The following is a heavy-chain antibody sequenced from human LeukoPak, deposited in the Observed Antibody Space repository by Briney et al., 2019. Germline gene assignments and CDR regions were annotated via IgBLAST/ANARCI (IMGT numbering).Heavy chain of an antibody. CDR2: IYYSGST. D-gene: IGHD2-2*01. J-gene: IGHJ5*02. CDR1: GGSISSSNHY. V-gene: IGHV4-39*01. CDR3: ARRLRYCSGTSCYGWFDP. Sequence: SETLSLTCTVSGGSISSSNHYWGWIRQPPGKGLEWIGSIYYSGSTYYNPSLKSRVTISVDMSKNQFSLKLSSVTAADTAVYYCARRLRYCSGTSCYGWFDPWGQGTLVTVSS.